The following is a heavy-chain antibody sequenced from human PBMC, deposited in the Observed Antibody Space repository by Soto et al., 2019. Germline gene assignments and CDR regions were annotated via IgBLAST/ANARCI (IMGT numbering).Heavy chain of an antibody. V-gene: IGHV3-30*03. J-gene: IGHJ6*03. Sequence: QVQLVESGGGVVQPGRSLRLSCVVSGFTVVNYGMSWVRQAPGKGPEWVAAISYDGSNEYHADSVKGRFTISRDNSKNTLYLQMNSLRGEDTAVYYCATGYYYMEVWGKGTTVTVSS. CDR1: GFTVVNYG. CDR3: ATGYYYMEV. CDR2: ISYDGSNE. D-gene: IGHD3-10*01.